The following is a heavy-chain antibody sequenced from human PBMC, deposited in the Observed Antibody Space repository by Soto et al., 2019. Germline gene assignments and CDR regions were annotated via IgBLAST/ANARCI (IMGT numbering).Heavy chain of an antibody. V-gene: IGHV3-49*03. CDR1: GFTFGDYA. CDR3: TLEYDSSGYYYF. J-gene: IGHJ4*02. CDR2: IRSKAYGGTT. D-gene: IGHD3-22*01. Sequence: GGSLRLSCTASGFTFGDYAMSWFRQAPGKGLEWVGFIRSKAYGGTTEYAASVKGRFTISRDDSKSIAYLQMNSLKTEDTAVYYCTLEYDSSGYYYFRGQGTLVTVSS.